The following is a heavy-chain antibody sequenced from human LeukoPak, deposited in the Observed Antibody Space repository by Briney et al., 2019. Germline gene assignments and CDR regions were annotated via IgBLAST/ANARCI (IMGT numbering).Heavy chain of an antibody. CDR2: IYYSGST. CDR3: AGSPHYYGSGSYFQLDY. D-gene: IGHD3-10*01. CDR1: GGSISSSRYY. Sequence: PSETLSLTCTVSGGSISSSRYYWGWIRQPPGKGLEWIGSIYYSGSTYYNPSLKSRVTISVDTSKNQFSLKLSSVTAADTAVYYCAGSPHYYGSGSYFQLDYWGQGTLVTVSS. J-gene: IGHJ4*02. V-gene: IGHV4-39*01.